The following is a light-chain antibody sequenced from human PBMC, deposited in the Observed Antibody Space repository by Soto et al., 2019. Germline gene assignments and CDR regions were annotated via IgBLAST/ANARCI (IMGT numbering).Light chain of an antibody. CDR1: GSDVGGYNY. CDR3: CSYAGSYTWV. Sequence: QSALTQPRSVSGSPGQSVTISCTGTGSDVGGYNYVSWYQQHPGKAHKLMIYDVSKRPSGVPDRFSGSKSGNTASLTISGLQAEDEADYYCCSYAGSYTWVFGGGTKLTVL. CDR2: DVS. J-gene: IGLJ3*02. V-gene: IGLV2-11*01.